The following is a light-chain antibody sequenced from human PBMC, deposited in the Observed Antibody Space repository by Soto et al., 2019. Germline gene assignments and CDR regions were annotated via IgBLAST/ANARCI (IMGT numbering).Light chain of an antibody. Sequence: QSALPQPTSVSGLLRQSIAISCSGTRSDLSAYMYMSSYLQHPGKANKPLISEVTNQPSGVSDRFSGSKSGNTASLTISGLQAEDEGAYSCSSFTSRFTFVFGTGTKV. CDR1: RSDLSAYMY. J-gene: IGLJ1*01. CDR3: SSFTSRFTFV. V-gene: IGLV2-14*01. CDR2: EVT.